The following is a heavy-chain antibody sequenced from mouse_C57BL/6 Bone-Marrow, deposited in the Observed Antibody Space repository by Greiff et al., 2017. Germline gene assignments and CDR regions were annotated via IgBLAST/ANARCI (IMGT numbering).Heavy chain of an antibody. CDR1: GFSFNTYA. CDR2: IRSKSNNYAT. J-gene: IGHJ3*01. Sequence: EVKLVESGGGLVQPKGSLTLSCAASGFSFNTYAMTWVRQAPGKGLEWVARIRSKSNNYATYYADSVKDRFTISRDDSESMLYLQMNNLKTEDTAMYYCTRQGDYDEGFAYWGQGTLVTVSA. CDR3: TRQGDYDEGFAY. V-gene: IGHV10-1*01. D-gene: IGHD2-4*01.